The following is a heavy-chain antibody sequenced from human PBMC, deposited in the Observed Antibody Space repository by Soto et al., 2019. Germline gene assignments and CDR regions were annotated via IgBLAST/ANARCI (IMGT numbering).Heavy chain of an antibody. Sequence: SVKVSCKASGGTFSSYAISWVRQAPGQGLEWMGGIIPIFGTANYAQKFQGRATITADESTSTAYMELSSLRSEDTAVYYCARDLRQVPIFGVVIMPEIYYYYGMDVWGQGTTVTVSS. D-gene: IGHD3-3*01. CDR3: ARDLRQVPIFGVVIMPEIYYYYGMDV. CDR1: GGTFSSYA. CDR2: IIPIFGTA. J-gene: IGHJ6*02. V-gene: IGHV1-69*13.